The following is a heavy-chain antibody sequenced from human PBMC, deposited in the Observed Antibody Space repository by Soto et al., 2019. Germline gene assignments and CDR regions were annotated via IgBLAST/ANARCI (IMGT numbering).Heavy chain of an antibody. V-gene: IGHV3-48*02. CDR2: ISSSSTI. J-gene: IGHJ4*02. CDR1: GFTFSSYT. CDR3: AREGYPFDY. Sequence: EVQLVESGGGLVQPGGSLRLSCAASGFTFSSYTMNWVRQAPGKGLEWVSYISSSSTIYYADSVKGRFTISRDNAENSLYLQMNSLRDEDTAVYYCAREGYPFDYWGQGTLVTVSS. D-gene: IGHD5-12*01.